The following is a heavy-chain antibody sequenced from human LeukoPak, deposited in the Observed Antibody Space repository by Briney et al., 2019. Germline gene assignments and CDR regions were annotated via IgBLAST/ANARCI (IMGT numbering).Heavy chain of an antibody. V-gene: IGHV1-24*01. CDR2: FDPEDGET. Sequence: GASVKVSCKVSGYTLTELSMHWVRQAPGKGLEWMGGFDPEDGETIYAQKFQGRVTMTEDTSTDTAYMELSSLRSEDTAVYYRATYKIYCSSTSCYGFYWGQGTLVTVSS. CDR1: GYTLTELS. CDR3: ATYKIYCSSTSCYGFY. J-gene: IGHJ4*02. D-gene: IGHD2-2*01.